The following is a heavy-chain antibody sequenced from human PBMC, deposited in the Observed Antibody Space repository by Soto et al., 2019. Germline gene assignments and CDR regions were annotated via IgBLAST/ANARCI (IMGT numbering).Heavy chain of an antibody. V-gene: IGHV1-2*02. D-gene: IGHD4-17*01. CDR3: ATEWAMTTVNDYYYYGMDV. Sequence: ASVKVSCKASGYTFTGYYMHWVRQAPGQGLEWMGWINPNSGGTNYAQKFQGRVTMTRDTSISTAYMELSRLRSDDTAVYYCATEWAMTTVNDYYYYGMDVWGQGTTVTVSS. CDR2: INPNSGGT. CDR1: GYTFTGYY. J-gene: IGHJ6*02.